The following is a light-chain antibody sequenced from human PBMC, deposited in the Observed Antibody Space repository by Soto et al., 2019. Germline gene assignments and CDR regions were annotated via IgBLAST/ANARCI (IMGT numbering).Light chain of an antibody. CDR2: AVS. Sequence: QSALTQPASVSGSPGQSITISCTGTSSDVGGYNYVSWYQQHPGKAPKLMVYAVSNRPSGVSNRFSGSNSGNTASLTISGLQAEDAADYYCSSYTSSSTLVFGGGTKLTVL. V-gene: IGLV2-14*01. J-gene: IGLJ2*01. CDR3: SSYTSSSTLV. CDR1: SSDVGGYNY.